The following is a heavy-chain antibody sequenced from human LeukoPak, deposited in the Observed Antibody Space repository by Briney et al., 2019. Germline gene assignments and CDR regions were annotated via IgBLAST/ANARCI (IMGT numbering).Heavy chain of an antibody. J-gene: IGHJ4*02. Sequence: GGSLRLSCAASGFTFSSYSMNWVRQAPGKGLEWVSSISSSSSYIYYADSVKGRFTISRDNAKNSLYLQMNSLRAEDTAVYYCTRDRTWYYDILTGYSDFDYWGQGTLVTVSS. CDR2: ISSSSSYI. CDR1: GFTFSSYS. D-gene: IGHD3-9*01. V-gene: IGHV3-21*03. CDR3: TRDRTWYYDILTGYSDFDY.